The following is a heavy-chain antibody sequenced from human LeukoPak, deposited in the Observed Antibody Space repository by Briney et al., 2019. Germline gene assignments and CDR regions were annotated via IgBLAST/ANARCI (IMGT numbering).Heavy chain of an antibody. V-gene: IGHV3-23*01. CDR2: ISGSGGST. D-gene: IGHD6-13*01. CDR3: AKGGSSSWYLAFIDY. J-gene: IGHJ4*02. Sequence: GGSLRLSCAASGFTFSSYAMSWVRQAPGKGLEWVSAISGSGGSTYYADSVKGRFTISRDNSKNTLYLQMNSLRAEDTAVYYCAKGGSSSWYLAFIDYWGQGTLVTVPS. CDR1: GFTFSSYA.